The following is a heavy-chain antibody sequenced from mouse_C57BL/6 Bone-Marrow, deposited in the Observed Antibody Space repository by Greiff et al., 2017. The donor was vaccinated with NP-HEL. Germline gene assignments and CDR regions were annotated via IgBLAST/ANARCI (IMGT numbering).Heavy chain of an antibody. CDR2: INPGSGGT. CDR3: ARSWAMDY. CDR1: GYAFTNYL. V-gene: IGHV1-54*01. J-gene: IGHJ4*01. Sequence: QVQLKQSGAELVRPGTSVKVSCKASGYAFTNYLIEWVKQRPGQGLEWIGVINPGSGGTNYNEKFKGKATLTADKSSSTAYMQLSSLISEDSAVYFCARSWAMDYWGQGTSVTVSS.